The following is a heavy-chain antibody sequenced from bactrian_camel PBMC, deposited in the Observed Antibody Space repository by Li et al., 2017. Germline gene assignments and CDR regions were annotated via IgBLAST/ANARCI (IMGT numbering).Heavy chain of an antibody. V-gene: IGHV3S1*01. J-gene: IGHJ4*01. CDR2: IDSVGAQS. Sequence: HVQLVESGGGSVQAGGSLRLSCAASGYTASSYCMGWFRQAPEKEREWVARIDSVGAQSYADSVKGRFTISKDKSDNMVYLQMNSLKPEDTANYRCAVRSIGGMRYGLRANEYMYWGQGTQVTVS. D-gene: IGHD3*01. CDR1: GYTASSYC. CDR3: AVRSIGGMRYGLRANEYMY.